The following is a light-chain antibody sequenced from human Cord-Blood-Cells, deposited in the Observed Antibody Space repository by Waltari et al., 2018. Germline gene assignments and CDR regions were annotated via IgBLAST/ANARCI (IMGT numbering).Light chain of an antibody. Sequence: ELVLTQSPGTLSLSPRERATLSCRASQSVSSSYLAWYQQKPGQAPRLRIYGASSRATGIPDRFSGSGSGTDFTLTISRLEPEDFAVYYCQQYGSSPHMYTFGQGPPLEIK. CDR2: GAS. J-gene: IGKJ2*01. CDR1: QSVSSSY. V-gene: IGKV3-20*01. CDR3: QQYGSSPHMYT.